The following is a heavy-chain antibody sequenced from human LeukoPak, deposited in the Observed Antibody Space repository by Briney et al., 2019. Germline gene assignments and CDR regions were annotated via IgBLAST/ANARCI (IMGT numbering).Heavy chain of an antibody. D-gene: IGHD6-13*01. CDR3: ARGQRIAAGWEFAY. J-gene: IGHJ4*02. V-gene: IGHV1-8*01. CDR1: GYTFTSYD. Sequence: SVKVSCKAAGYTFTSYDIDGVRRATGQGVEWMGWMNPNSGNTGYAQKFQGRVTMTRNTSISAAYMELSSLTSEDTAVYYCARGQRIAAGWEFAYWGQGTLATVSS. CDR2: MNPNSGNT.